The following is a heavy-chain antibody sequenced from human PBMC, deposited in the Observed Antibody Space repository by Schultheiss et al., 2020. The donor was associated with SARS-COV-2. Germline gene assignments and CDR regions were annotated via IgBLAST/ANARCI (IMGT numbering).Heavy chain of an antibody. V-gene: IGHV3-53*05. CDR2: IYSGGST. J-gene: IGHJ4*02. CDR3: AKDGYCSGGSCYLMGFDY. D-gene: IGHD2-15*01. CDR1: GFTVSSNY. Sequence: GGSLRLSCAASGFTVSSNYMSWVRQAPGKGLEWVSVIYSGGSTYYADSVKGRFTISRDNAKNSLYLQMNSLRAEDTALYYCAKDGYCSGGSCYLMGFDYWGQGTLVTVSS.